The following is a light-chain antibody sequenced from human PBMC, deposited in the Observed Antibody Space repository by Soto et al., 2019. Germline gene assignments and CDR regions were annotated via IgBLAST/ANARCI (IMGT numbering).Light chain of an antibody. CDR3: VAWDDSLNGPL. V-gene: IGLV1-44*01. CDR2: TNN. Sequence: QAVVTQPPSASGTPGQSVTISCSGSSSNIGSNFVNWYQQLPGTAPKLLIYTNNQRPSGVPDRFSGSKSGTSASLAISGLQSEDEADYHCVAWDDSLNGPLFGGGTKLTVL. CDR1: SSNIGSNF. J-gene: IGLJ3*02.